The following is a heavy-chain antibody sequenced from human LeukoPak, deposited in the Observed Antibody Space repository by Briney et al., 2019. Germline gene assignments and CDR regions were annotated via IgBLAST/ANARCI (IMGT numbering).Heavy chain of an antibody. CDR2: ISGDGTAR. CDR3: VRGRGSYGWFDP. V-gene: IGHV3-74*01. CDR1: GFTSSSYW. Sequence: SGGSLRLSYAASGFTSSSYWMHWVRQVPGKGLVWVSRISGDGTARNYADSVKGRFTISRDDAKNTVDLQMNSLRGEDTAVYYCVRGRGSYGWFDPWGQGTLVTVSS. D-gene: IGHD3-10*01. J-gene: IGHJ5*02.